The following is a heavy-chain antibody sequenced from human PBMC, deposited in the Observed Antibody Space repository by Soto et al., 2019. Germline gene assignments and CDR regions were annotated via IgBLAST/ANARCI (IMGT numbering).Heavy chain of an antibody. CDR3: AKDMDGYNRNNFDY. J-gene: IGHJ4*02. CDR1: GFTFDDYA. CDR2: ISWNSGSI. Sequence: EVQLVESGGGLVQPGRSLRLSCAASGFTFDDYAMHWVRQGPGKGLEWVSGISWNSGSIGYADSVKGRFTISRDNAKNSLYLQMNSLRAEDTALYYCAKDMDGYNRNNFDYWGQGTLVTVSS. V-gene: IGHV3-9*01. D-gene: IGHD5-12*01.